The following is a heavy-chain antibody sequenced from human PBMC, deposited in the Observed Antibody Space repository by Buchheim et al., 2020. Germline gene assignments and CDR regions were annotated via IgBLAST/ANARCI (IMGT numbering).Heavy chain of an antibody. J-gene: IGHJ4*02. V-gene: IGHV3-7*01. CDR2: IKQDGSEK. CDR1: GFTFSSYW. CDR3: ARDQPPEDYYGSGSYYY. D-gene: IGHD3-10*01. Sequence: VQLVESGGGLVQPGGSLRLSCAASGFTFSSYWMSWVRQAPGKGLEWVANIKQDGSEKYYVDSVKGRFTISRDNAKNSLYLQMNSLRAKDTAVYYCARDQPPEDYYGSGSYYYWGQGTL.